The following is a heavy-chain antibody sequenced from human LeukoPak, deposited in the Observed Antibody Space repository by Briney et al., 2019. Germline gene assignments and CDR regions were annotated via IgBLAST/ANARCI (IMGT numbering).Heavy chain of an antibody. V-gene: IGHV3-23*01. CDR1: GFTMSHYG. J-gene: IGHJ4*02. CDR3: AKHFCTGLDCSIFDS. Sequence: EGSLRLSCAASGFTMSHYGVSWVRQAPGKGLEWISGIRSAVETTHYADSVKGRFIISRDNSKNALSLQLNSLRPEDTALYYCAKHFCTGLDCSIFDSWGQGTLVTVSS. D-gene: IGHD3/OR15-3a*01. CDR2: IRSAVETT.